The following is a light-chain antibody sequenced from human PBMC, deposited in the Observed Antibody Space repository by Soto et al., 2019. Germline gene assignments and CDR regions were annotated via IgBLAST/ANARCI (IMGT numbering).Light chain of an antibody. V-gene: IGLV2-8*01. CDR3: SAHGGTNPYV. J-gene: IGLJ1*01. CDR2: DVN. CDR1: ASDIGGYTF. Sequence: QSALTQPPSASGSPGQSVAISCTGTASDIGGYTFVSWYQQHPGKASKLLIYDVNKRPSGVPDRFSGSKSGNTASLTVSGLQAEDEADYYCSAHGGTNPYVFGTGTKLTVL.